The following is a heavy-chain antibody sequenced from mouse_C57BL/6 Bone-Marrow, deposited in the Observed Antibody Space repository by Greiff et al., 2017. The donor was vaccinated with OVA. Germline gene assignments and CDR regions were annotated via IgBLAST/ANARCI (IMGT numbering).Heavy chain of an antibody. Sequence: VKLQQPGAELVKPGASVKLSCKASGYTFTSYWMHWVKQRPGRGLEWIGRIDPNSGGTKYNEKFKSKATLTVDKSSSTAYMQLSSLTSEDSAVYYVARSEGDYYGSSHWYFDVWGTGTTVTVSS. D-gene: IGHD1-1*01. V-gene: IGHV1-72*01. CDR1: GYTFTSYW. CDR2: IDPNSGGT. J-gene: IGHJ1*03. CDR3: ARSEGDYYGSSHWYFDV.